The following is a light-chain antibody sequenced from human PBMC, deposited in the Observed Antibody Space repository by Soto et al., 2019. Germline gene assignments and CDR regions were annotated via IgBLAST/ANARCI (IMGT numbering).Light chain of an antibody. J-gene: IGLJ1*01. CDR3: SSYTSSSTLENV. Sequence: QSVLTQPASVSGSPGQSITISCTGTSSNVGGYNYVSWYQQHPGKAPKLMIYDVSNRPSGVSNRFSGSKSGNTDSLTISGLQAEDKADYYCSSYTSSSTLENVFGTGTKVTV. V-gene: IGLV2-14*01. CDR2: DVS. CDR1: SSNVGGYNY.